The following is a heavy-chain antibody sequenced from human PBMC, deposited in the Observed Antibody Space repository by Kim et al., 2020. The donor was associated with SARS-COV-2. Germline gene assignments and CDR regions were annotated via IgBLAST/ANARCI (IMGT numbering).Heavy chain of an antibody. CDR3: ARGDSSGYLMDY. Sequence: NNPQKLQGSVTMTTETSTSTAYMELRSLRSDDTAVYYCARGDSSGYLMDYWGQGTLVTVSS. V-gene: IGHV1-18*01. J-gene: IGHJ4*02. D-gene: IGHD3-22*01.